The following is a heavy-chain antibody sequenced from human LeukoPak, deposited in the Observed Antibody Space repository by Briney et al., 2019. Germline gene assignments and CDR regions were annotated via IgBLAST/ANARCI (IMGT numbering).Heavy chain of an antibody. CDR2: ISGSGGST. Sequence: GASLRLSRAASGFTFSSYAMSWVRQAPGKGLEWVSAISGSGGSTYYADSVKGRFTISRDNSKNTLYLQMNSLRAEDTAVYYCAKERLPTRDYFDYWGQGTLVTVSS. V-gene: IGHV3-23*01. CDR1: GFTFSSYA. D-gene: IGHD5-12*01. J-gene: IGHJ4*02. CDR3: AKERLPTRDYFDY.